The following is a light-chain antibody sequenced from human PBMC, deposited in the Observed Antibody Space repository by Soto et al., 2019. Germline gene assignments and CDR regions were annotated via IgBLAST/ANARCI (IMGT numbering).Light chain of an antibody. CDR1: SSNIGSNY. V-gene: IGLV1-51*01. CDR2: DNN. Sequence: QSVLTQPPSVSAAPGQTVTISCSGSSSNIGSNYVSWYQHLPGTAPKLLIYDNNKRPSGIPDLFSGSQSGTSATLGITGLQTGDEADYYCGTWDSSLSAVFGGGTKGTVL. J-gene: IGLJ2*01. CDR3: GTWDSSLSAV.